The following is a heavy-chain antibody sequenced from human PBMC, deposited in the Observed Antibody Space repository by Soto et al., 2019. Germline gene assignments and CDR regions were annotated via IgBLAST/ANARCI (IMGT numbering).Heavy chain of an antibody. V-gene: IGHV3-23*01. Sequence: EVQLLESGGGLVQPGGSLRLSCAASRFTFTNYAMSWVRQAPGKGLEWVSTISGSGGSTYYADSVKGRFTISRDNSKNTLYLQMNGVRAEDTAGYYCGKGGGGVAANKADYFQHWGQGTLVTVSS. CDR3: GKGGGGVAANKADYFQH. CDR1: RFTFTNYA. D-gene: IGHD3-16*01. J-gene: IGHJ1*01. CDR2: ISGSGGST.